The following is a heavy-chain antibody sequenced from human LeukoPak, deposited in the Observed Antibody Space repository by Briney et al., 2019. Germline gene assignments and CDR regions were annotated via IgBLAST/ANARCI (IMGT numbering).Heavy chain of an antibody. V-gene: IGHV3-30-3*01. CDR1: GFTFSSYA. CDR2: ILYDGSNK. J-gene: IGHJ4*02. D-gene: IGHD2-21*02. Sequence: PGGSLRLSCAASGFTFSSYAMHWVRQAPGKGLEWVALILYDGSNKYYADSVKGRFTISRDNAKSSLYLQMNSLRDEDTAVYYCACSYCGGDCYSPDYWGQGTLVTVSS. CDR3: ACSYCGGDCYSPDY.